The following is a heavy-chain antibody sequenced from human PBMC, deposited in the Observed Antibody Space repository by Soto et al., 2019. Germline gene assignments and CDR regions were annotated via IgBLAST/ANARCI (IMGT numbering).Heavy chain of an antibody. J-gene: IGHJ6*02. CDR3: AKSRNGYDSHYYYYAMDV. CDR2: ITGSGAST. V-gene: IGHV3-23*04. D-gene: IGHD5-12*01. Sequence: EVLLVESGGGLVEPGRSLRLSCAASGFTFDDYAMHWVRQAPGKGLEWVSVITGSGASTYYANSVKGRFTISRDNSKNTLYLQMNSLSAEDTAVYYCAKSRNGYDSHYYYYAMDVWGQGTTVTVSS. CDR1: GFTFDDYA.